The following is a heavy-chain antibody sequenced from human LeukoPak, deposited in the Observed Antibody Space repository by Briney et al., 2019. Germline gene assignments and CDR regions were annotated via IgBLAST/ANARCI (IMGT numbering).Heavy chain of an antibody. Sequence: SETLSLTCAVSGGSISTYYWSWIRQPAGKGLEWIGRIYTSGSTNYNPSLKSRVTMSVDTSKNQFSLKLSSVTAADTAVYYCARDIAVAPNWFDPWGQGTLVTVTS. V-gene: IGHV4-4*07. J-gene: IGHJ5*02. CDR2: IYTSGST. CDR3: ARDIAVAPNWFDP. D-gene: IGHD6-19*01. CDR1: GGSISTYY.